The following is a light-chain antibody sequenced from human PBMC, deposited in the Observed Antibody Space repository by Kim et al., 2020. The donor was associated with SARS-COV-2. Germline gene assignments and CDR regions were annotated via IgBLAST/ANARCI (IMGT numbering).Light chain of an antibody. Sequence: YELTQPPSVSVAPGKTARITCGGNNVESKSVHWYQQKPGQAPVLVIYYDSDRPSGIPERFAGSNSGNTATLTLSRVEAGDEADYYCQVWDGYSDHVVFGGGTQLTVL. V-gene: IGLV3-21*04. CDR2: YDS. CDR3: QVWDGYSDHVV. CDR1: NVESKS. J-gene: IGLJ2*01.